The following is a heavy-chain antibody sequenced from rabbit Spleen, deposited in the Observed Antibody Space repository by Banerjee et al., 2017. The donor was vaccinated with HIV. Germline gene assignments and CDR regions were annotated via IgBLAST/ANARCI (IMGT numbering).Heavy chain of an antibody. Sequence: QEQLVESGGGLVKPGASLTLTCKASGFSFSNKHVMCWVRQAPGKGLEWIACMNTRSGEDVYATWAKGRFTVSKTSSTTVTLQMTSLTAADTATYFCARDLPTVVGWNLSLWGPGTLVTVS. CDR3: ARDLPTVVGWNLSL. D-gene: IGHD1-1*01. CDR1: GFSFSNKHV. J-gene: IGHJ4*01. CDR2: MNTRSGED. V-gene: IGHV1S45*01.